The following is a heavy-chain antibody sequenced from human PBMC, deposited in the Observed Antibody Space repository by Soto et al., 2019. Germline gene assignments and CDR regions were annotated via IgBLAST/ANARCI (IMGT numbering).Heavy chain of an antibody. V-gene: IGHV4-61*01. Sequence: PSETLSLTCPVSGVYFRSGSYSWSWIRQPPGKGLEWIGYVYHTGRTSYNPSLKSRVSISMDTSKNQFSLNLDSVTAADTAVYFCARDFAYFDSWGQGTLVTVSS. D-gene: IGHD3-3*01. CDR3: ARDFAYFDS. CDR1: GVYFRSGSYS. CDR2: VYHTGRT. J-gene: IGHJ4*02.